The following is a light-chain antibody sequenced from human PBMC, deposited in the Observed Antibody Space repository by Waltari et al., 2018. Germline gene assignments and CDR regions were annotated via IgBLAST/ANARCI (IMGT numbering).Light chain of an antibody. J-gene: IGLJ2*01. CDR1: SSNIGAGYH. Sequence: QSVLTQPPSVSGAPGQKVTISCTGRSSNIGAGYHVHWYQQLPGKAPKLLIYQYANRPADVPDRFSGSMSATTTASLAITGLQADDEADYYCQSYDGSLGGSVVFGGGTKLTVL. CDR2: QYA. V-gene: IGLV1-40*01. CDR3: QSYDGSLGGSVV.